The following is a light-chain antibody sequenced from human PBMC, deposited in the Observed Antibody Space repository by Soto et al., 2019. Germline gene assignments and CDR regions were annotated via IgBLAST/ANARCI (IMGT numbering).Light chain of an antibody. Sequence: SVLTQPASVSGSPGQSITISCTGTSSDVGGYNYVSWYQQHPGKAPKLMIYEVSNRPSGVSNRFSGSKSGNTASLTISGLQAEDEADYYCSSDTSSSTRGFGNGTKVAGL. J-gene: IGLJ1*01. CDR3: SSDTSSSTRG. CDR2: EVS. CDR1: SSDVGGYNY. V-gene: IGLV2-14*01.